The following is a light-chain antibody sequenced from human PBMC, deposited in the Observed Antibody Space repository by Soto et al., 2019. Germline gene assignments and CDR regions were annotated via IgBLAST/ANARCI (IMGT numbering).Light chain of an antibody. CDR3: HQYNSWPWT. J-gene: IGKJ1*01. CDR1: QSVSNN. V-gene: IGKV3-15*01. CDR2: GAS. Sequence: DIVLTQSPATLSLSPGERATLCCRASQSVSNNLAWYQKKPGQPPRLLIYGASTEATNIPTRFSGSGSGTDFTLTISSLQSEDFAVYYCHQYNSWPWTFGQGTKVEIK.